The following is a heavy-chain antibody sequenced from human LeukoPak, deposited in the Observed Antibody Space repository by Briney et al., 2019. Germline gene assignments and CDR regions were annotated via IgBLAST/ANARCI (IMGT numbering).Heavy chain of an antibody. V-gene: IGHV4-59*08. CDR3: AKQGKKSAFDS. D-gene: IGHD3-10*01. Sequence: PSETLSLTCSVSGGSISSYYWSWIRQPPGKGLEWIGEIDHSGNINYNPSLKSRVTLSVDTSKNQFSLKLKSLAATDTAVYYCAKQGKKSAFDSWGKGTLVTVSS. CDR2: IDHSGNI. J-gene: IGHJ4*02. CDR1: GGSISSYY.